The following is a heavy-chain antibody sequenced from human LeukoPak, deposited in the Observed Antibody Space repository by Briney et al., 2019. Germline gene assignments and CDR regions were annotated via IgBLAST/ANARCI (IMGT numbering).Heavy chain of an antibody. J-gene: IGHJ5*02. CDR3: ARGIVVVPAAMSDWFDP. Sequence: ASVKVSCKASGYTFTSYYMHWVRQAPGQGLEWMGIINPSGGSTSYAQKFQGRVTMTRDMSTSTVYMELSSLRSEDTAVYYCARGIVVVPAAMSDWFDPWGQGTLVTVSS. CDR2: INPSGGST. V-gene: IGHV1-46*01. CDR1: GYTFTSYY. D-gene: IGHD2-2*01.